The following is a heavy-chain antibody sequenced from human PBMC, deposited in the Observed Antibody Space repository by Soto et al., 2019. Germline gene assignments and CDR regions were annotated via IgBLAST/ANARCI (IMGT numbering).Heavy chain of an antibody. Sequence: SAPMLVNPTQTLTQTCTYSGFSLSTSGVGVGWIRQPPGKALEWLALIYWDDDKRYSPSLKSRLTITKDSSKNQVVLTMTNMDPVDTATYYCALAHYHFSSGPIYYYYSMDVWGQGT. CDR1: GFSLSTSGVG. J-gene: IGHJ6*02. CDR3: ALAHYHFSSGPIYYYYSMDV. V-gene: IGHV2-5*02. D-gene: IGHD3-3*01. CDR2: IYWDDDK.